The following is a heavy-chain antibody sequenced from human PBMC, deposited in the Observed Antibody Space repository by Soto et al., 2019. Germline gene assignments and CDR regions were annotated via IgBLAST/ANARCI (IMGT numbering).Heavy chain of an antibody. CDR2: IYYLGMT. CDR1: GGSVSRGSYY. D-gene: IGHD4-17*01. CDR3: ARDFASGEIDF. V-gene: IGHV4-61*01. Sequence: PSETLSLTCTVSGGSVSRGSYYWSWIRQSPGKGLQWIGNIYYLGMTTYNPSLKSRVTISLHTSKNQFSLNLSFVTAADTAMYNCARDFASGEIDFWGQGTLVTVSS. J-gene: IGHJ4*02.